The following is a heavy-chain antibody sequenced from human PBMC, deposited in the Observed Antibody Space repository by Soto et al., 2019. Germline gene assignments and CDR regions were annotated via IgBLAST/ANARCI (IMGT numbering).Heavy chain of an antibody. Sequence: ASVKVSCKASGYTFTSYYMHWVRQAPGQGLEWMGIINPSGGSTSYAQKFQGRVTMTRDTSTSTVYMELSSLRSEDTAVYYCARLGSPYYYDSSGYYLDYWGQGTLVTVSS. CDR2: INPSGGST. CDR1: GYTFTSYY. CDR3: ARLGSPYYYDSSGYYLDY. V-gene: IGHV1-46*03. J-gene: IGHJ4*02. D-gene: IGHD3-22*01.